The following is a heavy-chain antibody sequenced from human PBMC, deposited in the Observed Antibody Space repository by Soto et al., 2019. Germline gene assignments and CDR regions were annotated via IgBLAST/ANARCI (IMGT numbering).Heavy chain of an antibody. Sequence: SEALSPTCTVFGGSMSSVGHYWSWIRQHPGKGLGWIGYIYYRGRTYYDPCIETRGTLSVDTSKNQFSLTLSSVTAADRAVLYCARSRFACEEPFDYWGQGTLVTVSS. CDR3: ARSRFACEEPFDY. CDR1: GGSMSSVGHY. V-gene: IGHV4-31*03. D-gene: IGHD3-10*01. CDR2: IYYRGRT. J-gene: IGHJ4*02.